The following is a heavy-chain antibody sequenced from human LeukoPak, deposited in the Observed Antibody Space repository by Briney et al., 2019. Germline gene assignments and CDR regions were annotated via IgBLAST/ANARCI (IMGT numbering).Heavy chain of an antibody. V-gene: IGHV3-23*01. CDR1: GFTFSTHA. CDR2: ISGNGGTT. J-gene: IGHJ4*02. CDR3: AKPPPDSSSWLFDY. Sequence: GGSLRLSCAASGFTFSTHAMSWVRQAPGKGLEWVSTISGNGGTTYYADSVKGRFPSSRDNSKNTLYLQMNSLRVEDTAVYYCAKPPPDSSSWLFDYWGQGTLVTVSS. D-gene: IGHD6-13*01.